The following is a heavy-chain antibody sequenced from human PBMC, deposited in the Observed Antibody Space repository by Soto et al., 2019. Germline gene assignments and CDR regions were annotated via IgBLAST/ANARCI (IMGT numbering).Heavy chain of an antibody. Sequence: EVPLVESGGGLVKPGGSLRLSCAASGFTFSSYSMNWVRQAPGKGLEWVSSISSSSSYIYYADSVKGRFTISRDNAKNSLYLQMNSLRAEDTAVYYCASNTDGDYWFDPWGQGTLVTVSS. CDR2: ISSSSSYI. CDR1: GFTFSSYS. CDR3: ASNTDGDYWFDP. V-gene: IGHV3-21*01. D-gene: IGHD4-17*01. J-gene: IGHJ5*02.